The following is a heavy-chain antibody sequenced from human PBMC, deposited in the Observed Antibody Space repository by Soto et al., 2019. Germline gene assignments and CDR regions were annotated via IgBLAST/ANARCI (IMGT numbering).Heavy chain of an antibody. D-gene: IGHD5-18*01. Sequence: SQTLSLTCAISGDSVSSNSAAWNWIRQSPSRGLEWLGGTYHRSKWDTEYAESVEGRIIINPDTSMNQFSLQLNSVTPEDTSVYSCASERATAMVNFLDVWGQGPTVTVSS. CDR3: ASERATAMVNFLDV. CDR2: TYHRSKWDT. J-gene: IGHJ6*02. V-gene: IGHV6-1*01. CDR1: GDSVSSNSAA.